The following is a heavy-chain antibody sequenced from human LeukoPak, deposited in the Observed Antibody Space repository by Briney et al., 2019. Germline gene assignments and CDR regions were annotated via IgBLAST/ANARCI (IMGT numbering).Heavy chain of an antibody. J-gene: IGHJ4*02. V-gene: IGHV3-30*18. Sequence: GGSLRLSCAASGFTFSSYGMHWVRQAPGKGLEWVAVISYDGSNKYYADSVKGRFTISRDNSKNALYLQMNSLRAEDTAVYYCAKIPYDYVWGSYRPIDYWGQGTLVTVSS. CDR1: GFTFSSYG. D-gene: IGHD3-16*02. CDR2: ISYDGSNK. CDR3: AKIPYDYVWGSYRPIDY.